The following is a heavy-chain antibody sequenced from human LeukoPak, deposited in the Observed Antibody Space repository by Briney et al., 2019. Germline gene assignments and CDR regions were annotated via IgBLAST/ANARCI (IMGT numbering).Heavy chain of an antibody. D-gene: IGHD1-26*01. Sequence: PVKVSCKASGGTFSSYAISWVRQAPGQGLEWMGGIIPIFGTANYAQKFQGRVTITADESTSTAYMELSSLRSEDTAVYYCASGQWELLTHFDYWGQGTLVTVSS. J-gene: IGHJ4*02. V-gene: IGHV1-69*13. CDR3: ASGQWELLTHFDY. CDR1: GGTFSSYA. CDR2: IIPIFGTA.